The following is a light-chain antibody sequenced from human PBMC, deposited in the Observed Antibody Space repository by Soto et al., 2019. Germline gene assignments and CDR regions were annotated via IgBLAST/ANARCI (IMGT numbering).Light chain of an antibody. CDR3: VLLCSGEWV. CDR1: TGAVTSDYY. CDR2: RTN. V-gene: IGLV7-43*01. J-gene: IGLJ3*02. Sequence: QAVVTQEPSLTVSPGGTVTLTCALTTGAVTSDYYPNWFQRKPGQALRTLIYRTNNKHSLTPARISGSLLGGKAALTLSGVQPEDEADYYCVLLCSGEWVFGGGTKLTVL.